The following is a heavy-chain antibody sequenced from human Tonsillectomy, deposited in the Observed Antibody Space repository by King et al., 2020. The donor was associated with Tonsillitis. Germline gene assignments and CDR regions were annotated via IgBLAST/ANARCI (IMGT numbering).Heavy chain of an antibody. CDR2: ISGSGGRT. CDR3: AKVVSTAMVYYFDY. V-gene: IGHV3-23*04. J-gene: IGHJ4*02. D-gene: IGHD5-18*01. CDR1: GFTFSSSA. Sequence: VQLVESGGGLVQPGGSLRLSCAASGFTFSSSAMTWVRQAPGKGLEWVSGISGSGGRTNYADSVQGRFTISRDNSKNTLYLQMNLLGAEDTALYYCAKVVSTAMVYYFDYWGQGTLVTVSS.